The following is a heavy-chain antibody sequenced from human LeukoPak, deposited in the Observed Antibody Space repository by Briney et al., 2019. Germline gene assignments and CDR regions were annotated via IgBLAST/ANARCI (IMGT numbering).Heavy chain of an antibody. J-gene: IGHJ3*02. CDR3: TRLTGYGSEIFDI. Sequence: PGRSLRLSCAASGFTFSGSAMHWVRQASGKGLEWVGRIRSKANSYATAYAASVKGRFTISRDDSKNTAYLQMNSLKTEDTAVYYCTRLTGYGSEIFDIWGQGTMVTVSS. D-gene: IGHD3-10*01. CDR2: IRSKANSYAT. CDR1: GFTFSGSA. V-gene: IGHV3-73*01.